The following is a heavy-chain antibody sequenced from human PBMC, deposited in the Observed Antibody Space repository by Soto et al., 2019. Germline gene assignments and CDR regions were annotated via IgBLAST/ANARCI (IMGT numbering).Heavy chain of an antibody. Sequence: GGSLRLSCTASGFTFGDYAMSWFRQAPGKGLEWVGFIRSKAYGGTTEYAASVKGRFTISRDDSKSIAYLQMNSLKTEDTAVYYCTRVLADCSSTSCYESYYYMDVWGKGTTVTVSS. V-gene: IGHV3-49*03. CDR3: TRVLADCSSTSCYESYYYMDV. J-gene: IGHJ6*03. CDR2: IRSKAYGGTT. D-gene: IGHD2-2*01. CDR1: GFTFGDYA.